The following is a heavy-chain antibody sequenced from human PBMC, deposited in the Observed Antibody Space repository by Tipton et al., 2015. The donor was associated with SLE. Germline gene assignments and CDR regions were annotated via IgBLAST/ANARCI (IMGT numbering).Heavy chain of an antibody. CDR2: LYYRGST. CDR3: ARRGNLLGT. V-gene: IGHV4-39*02. CDR1: GGSISSSGYY. J-gene: IGHJ4*02. Sequence: TLSLTCSVSGGSISSSGYYWGWIRQPPGKGLEWVGNLYYRGSTYYNPSLKSRVTISADRSKNHFSLRLTSVTAADTAIYYCARRGNLLGTWGQGTLVTVSS. D-gene: IGHD1-7*01.